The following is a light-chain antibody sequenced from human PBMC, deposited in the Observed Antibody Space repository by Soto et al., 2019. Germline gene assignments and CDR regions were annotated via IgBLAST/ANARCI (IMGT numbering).Light chain of an antibody. V-gene: IGLV2-8*01. CDR1: SSDVGGYNY. CDR3: SSFAGNTNLV. Sequence: QSALTQPPSASGSPGQSVTLSCTGTSSDVGGYNYVSWYQQHPGKAPKLMISEVSKQPSGVPDRFSGSKSGNTASLTVSGLQDEDEADYYCSSFAGNTNLVFGGGTKVTVL. CDR2: EVS. J-gene: IGLJ2*01.